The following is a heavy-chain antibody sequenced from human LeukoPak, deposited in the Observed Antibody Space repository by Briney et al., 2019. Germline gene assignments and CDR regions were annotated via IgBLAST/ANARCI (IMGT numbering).Heavy chain of an antibody. D-gene: IGHD3-16*01. Sequence: GGSLRLSCAVSKFIVSTNYMTWVRQAPGKGLEWVSVIYPGGSTYYADSVKGRFITSRDNSKNTLYLQMNSLRAEDTAVYYCASYEQSVSNWYFDLWGRGTLVTVSP. CDR3: ASYEQSVSNWYFDL. CDR2: IYPGGST. J-gene: IGHJ2*01. CDR1: KFIVSTNY. V-gene: IGHV3-53*01.